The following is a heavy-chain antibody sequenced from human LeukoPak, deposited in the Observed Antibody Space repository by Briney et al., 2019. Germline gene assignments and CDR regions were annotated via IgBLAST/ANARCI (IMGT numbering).Heavy chain of an antibody. CDR2: IYPADSDT. Sequence: GESLKISCRGSGYIFSNCWIAWVRRMPGKGLEWIGVIYPADSDTKYSPSFQGQVTISADKSISTAYLQWRSLKASDIAIYYCARQSRDLKDAFDVWGQGTMVTVSS. CDR1: GYIFSNCW. J-gene: IGHJ3*01. CDR3: ARQSRDLKDAFDV. V-gene: IGHV5-51*01. D-gene: IGHD5-24*01.